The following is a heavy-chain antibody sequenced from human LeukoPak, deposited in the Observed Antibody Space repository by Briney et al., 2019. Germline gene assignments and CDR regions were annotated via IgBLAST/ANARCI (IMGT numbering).Heavy chain of an antibody. J-gene: IGHJ4*02. CDR1: GYTFTSYY. Sequence: GASVKVSCKASGYTFTSYYMHWVRQAPGQGLEWMGIINPSGGSTSYAQKFQGRVTMTEDTSTDTAYMELSSLRSEDTAVYYCATGYFRAITIFGVVTPTPFDYWGQGTLVTVSS. D-gene: IGHD3-3*01. CDR3: ATGYFRAITIFGVVTPTPFDY. CDR2: INPSGGST. V-gene: IGHV1-46*01.